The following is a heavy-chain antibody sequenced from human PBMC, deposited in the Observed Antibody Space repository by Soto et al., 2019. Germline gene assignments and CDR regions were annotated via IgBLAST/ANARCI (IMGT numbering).Heavy chain of an antibody. V-gene: IGHV4-31*03. J-gene: IGHJ4*02. CDR2: IYYSGST. CDR1: GGSISSGGYF. CDR3: ARDRGWLHYFDC. D-gene: IGHD2-15*01. Sequence: KPSETLSLTCTVSGGSISSGGYFWSWIRQHPGKGLEWIGYIYYSGSTYYNPSLKSRVTISVDTSKNQFSLKLSSVTAADTAVYYCARDRGWLHYFDCWGQGTLVTVSS.